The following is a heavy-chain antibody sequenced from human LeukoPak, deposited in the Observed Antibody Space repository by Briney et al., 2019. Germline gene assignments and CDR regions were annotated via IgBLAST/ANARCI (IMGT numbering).Heavy chain of an antibody. CDR1: GGSISSYY. D-gene: IGHD3-10*01. Sequence: AETLSLTCAASGGSISSYYWSWIRQPPGKGLEWIGYIYYSGSTNYNPSLKSRVTISVDTSKNQFSLNLSSVTAADTAVYYCARSYSYYHYYMDCWGKATTV. J-gene: IGHJ6*03. V-gene: IGHV4-59*01. CDR2: IYYSGST. CDR3: ARSYSYYHYYMDC.